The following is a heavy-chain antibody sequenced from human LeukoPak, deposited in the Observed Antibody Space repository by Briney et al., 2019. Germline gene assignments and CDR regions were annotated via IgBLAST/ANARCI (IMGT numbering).Heavy chain of an antibody. CDR3: ARGLPRVRRVGANTNWFDP. Sequence: SETLSLTCAVYGGSFSGYYWSWIRQPPGKGLEWIGEINHSGSTNYNPSLKSRVTISVDTSKNQFSLKLSSVTAADTAAYYCARGLPRVRRVGANTNWFDPWGQGTLVTVSS. CDR1: GGSFSGYY. D-gene: IGHD1-26*01. J-gene: IGHJ5*02. CDR2: INHSGST. V-gene: IGHV4-34*01.